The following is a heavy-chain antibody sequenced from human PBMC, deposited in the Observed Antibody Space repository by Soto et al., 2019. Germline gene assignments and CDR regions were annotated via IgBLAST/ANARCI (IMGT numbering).Heavy chain of an antibody. D-gene: IGHD6-13*01. CDR2: IWYDGSNK. Sequence: HPGGSLRLSCAASGFTFSSYGMHWFRQAPGKGLEWVAVIWYDGSNKYYADSVKGRFTISRDNSKNTLYLQMNSLRAEDTAVYYCARVHLAAAPLSSWFDPWGQGTLVTVSS. J-gene: IGHJ5*02. CDR3: ARVHLAAAPLSSWFDP. V-gene: IGHV3-33*01. CDR1: GFTFSSYG.